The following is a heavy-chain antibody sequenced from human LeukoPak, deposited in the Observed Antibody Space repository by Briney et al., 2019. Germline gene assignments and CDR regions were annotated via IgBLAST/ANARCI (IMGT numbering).Heavy chain of an antibody. CDR1: GYSFTSYW. D-gene: IGHD4-11*01. CDR3: ARWSLVYSNYAGYFGS. Sequence: GESLKISCKGSGYSFTSYWISWVRQMPGKGLEWMGRIDPSDSYTNYSPSFQGHVTISADKSISTAYLQWSSLKASDSAMYYCARWSLVYSNYAGYFGSWGQGTLVTVSS. J-gene: IGHJ4*02. V-gene: IGHV5-10-1*01. CDR2: IDPSDSYT.